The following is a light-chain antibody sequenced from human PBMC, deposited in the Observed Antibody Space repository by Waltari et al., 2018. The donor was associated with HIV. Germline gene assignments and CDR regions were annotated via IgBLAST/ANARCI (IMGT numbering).Light chain of an antibody. CDR3: NSRDSSGNRLVV. V-gene: IGLV3-19*01. J-gene: IGLJ2*01. CDR1: SLRHYF. Sequence: SSEVTQDPTVSVALGQTVSITCQGDSLRHYFPSCSQQKPGQAPVLVIYGENNRPSGIPDRFSGSTSGNTASLIITGAQAEDEAEYYCNSRDSSGNRLVVFGGGTKLTVL. CDR2: GEN.